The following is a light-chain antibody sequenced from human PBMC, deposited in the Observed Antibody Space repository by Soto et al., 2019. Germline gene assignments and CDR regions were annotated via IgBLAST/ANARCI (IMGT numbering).Light chain of an antibody. V-gene: IGKV3-15*01. Sequence: ETVMTQSPATLSVSPGETVTLSCRASLTVFSKLAWYQQKPGQAPRLLIYDTSTRATGVPARFSGSGSGTEFTLTISSLQSEDFAVYYCQQYDDWPRTFGQGTKVDIK. J-gene: IGKJ1*01. CDR3: QQYDDWPRT. CDR2: DTS. CDR1: LTVFSK.